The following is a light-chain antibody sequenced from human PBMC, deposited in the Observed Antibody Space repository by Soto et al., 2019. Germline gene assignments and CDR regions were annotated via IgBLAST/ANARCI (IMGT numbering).Light chain of an antibody. CDR3: HQYDKSPLT. CDR1: QSVSSN. J-gene: IGKJ4*01. CDR2: GAS. V-gene: IGKV3D-15*01. Sequence: MGQSPATLPLSLSPRAPVPYRPSQSVSSNLAWYQQKPGQAXRXXXYGASTRATGIPARFSGSGYGTDFTLTISSLQSEDFAVYYCHQYDKSPLTFGRGTKVDI.